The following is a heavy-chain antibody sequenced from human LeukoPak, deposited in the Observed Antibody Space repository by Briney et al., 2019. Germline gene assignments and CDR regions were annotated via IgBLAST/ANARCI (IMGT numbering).Heavy chain of an antibody. V-gene: IGHV4-59*01. CDR1: GGSISSYY. D-gene: IGHD3-22*01. CDR3: ARAPEVYDSTSYGGGWLDP. CDR2: IYDSGST. Sequence: SETLSLTCTVSGGSISSYYWSWIRQPPGKGLEWIGYIYDSGSTKYNPSLKSRVTISEDTSKNQFSLKLRFVTAADTAVYYCARAPEVYDSTSYGGGWLDPWGQGIRVTVSS. J-gene: IGHJ5*02.